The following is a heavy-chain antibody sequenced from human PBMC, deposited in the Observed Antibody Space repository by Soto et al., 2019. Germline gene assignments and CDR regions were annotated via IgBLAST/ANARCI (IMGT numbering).Heavy chain of an antibody. CDR2: TPATDDDT. CDR1: GFGFSSYA. J-gene: IGHJ4*02. Sequence: EVQLLESGGGMVQPGGSLRISCVASGFGFSSYAISWVRQSPGKGLEWVSTTPATDDDTSYALSVTGRFIVSRDNSKNTLSLLMRSLRAEDTALYYCAKVEDYTGWAVVDSWGQGTLVTVS. D-gene: IGHD2-8*02. V-gene: IGHV3-23*01. CDR3: AKVEDYTGWAVVDS.